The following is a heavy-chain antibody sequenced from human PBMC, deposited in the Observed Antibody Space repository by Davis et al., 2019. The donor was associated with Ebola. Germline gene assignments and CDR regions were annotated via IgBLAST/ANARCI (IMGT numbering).Heavy chain of an antibody. Sequence: GGSLRLSCAASGFIFSDQNMDWVRQAPGKGLEWVSVVYLGGNAQYADSVKSRFTISRDNSKNMIYLQMNSLRVDDTAVYYCARDGDSSGWYYFDYWGQGTPVTVSS. CDR2: VYLGGNA. D-gene: IGHD6-13*01. CDR3: ARDGDSSGWYYFDY. CDR1: GFIFSDQN. J-gene: IGHJ4*02. V-gene: IGHV3-53*01.